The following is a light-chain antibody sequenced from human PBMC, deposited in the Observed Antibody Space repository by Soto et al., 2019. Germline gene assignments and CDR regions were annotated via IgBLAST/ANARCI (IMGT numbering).Light chain of an antibody. J-gene: IGKJ1*01. CDR3: QQYSKWPPWK. CDR2: RAS. Sequence: EIVLAQSPDTLSLSPGERATLSCRAIQSVSSNYLAWYQQKPGQTPKVLIYRASTRATGVPARFGGRGSGTEFTLTISGLQSEDFAVYYCQQYSKWPPWKFGPGTKVDIK. V-gene: IGKV3-15*01. CDR1: QSVSSN.